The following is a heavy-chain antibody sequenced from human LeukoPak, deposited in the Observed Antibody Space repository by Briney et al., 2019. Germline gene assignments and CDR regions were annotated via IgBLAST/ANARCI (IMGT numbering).Heavy chain of an antibody. V-gene: IGHV1-46*01. D-gene: IGHD3-22*01. CDR1: GYTFTSYY. Sequence: ASVKVSCKASGYTFTSYYMHWVRQAPGQGLEWMGIITPSGGSTRYARKFQGRVTMTRDTSTSTVYMELSSLRSEDTALYYCARDTNAYSYDSSGYYPLDYWGQGTLVTVSS. CDR3: ARDTNAYSYDSSGYYPLDY. J-gene: IGHJ4*02. CDR2: ITPSGGST.